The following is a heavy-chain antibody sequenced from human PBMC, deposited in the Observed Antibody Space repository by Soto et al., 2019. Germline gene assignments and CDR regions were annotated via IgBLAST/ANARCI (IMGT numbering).Heavy chain of an antibody. CDR3: ARAVDYYDSSGYYTHEYFQH. D-gene: IGHD3-22*01. J-gene: IGHJ1*01. Sequence: GASVKVSCKASGYTFNSYGISWVRQAPGQGLEWMGWISAYNGNTNYAQKIQGRVTMTTDTSTSTAYMELRSLRSDDTAVYYCARAVDYYDSSGYYTHEYFQHWGQGTLVTVSS. CDR1: GYTFNSYG. V-gene: IGHV1-18*01. CDR2: ISAYNGNT.